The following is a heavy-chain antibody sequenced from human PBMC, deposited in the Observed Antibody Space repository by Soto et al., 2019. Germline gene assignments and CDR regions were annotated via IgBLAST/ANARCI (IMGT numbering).Heavy chain of an antibody. Sequence: PGESLKISCKGSGYSFTSYWIGWVRQMPGKGLEWMGIIYPGDSDTRYSPSFQGQVTISADKSISTAYLQWSSLKASDTAMYYCARSRGIAAASGVGPWTYYYYGMDVWGQGTTVTVSS. CDR3: ARSRGIAAASGVGPWTYYYYGMDV. J-gene: IGHJ6*02. V-gene: IGHV5-51*01. CDR1: GYSFTSYW. CDR2: IYPGDSDT. D-gene: IGHD6-13*01.